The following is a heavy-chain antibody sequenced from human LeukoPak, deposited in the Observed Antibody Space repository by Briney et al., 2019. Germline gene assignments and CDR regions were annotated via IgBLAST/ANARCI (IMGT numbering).Heavy chain of an antibody. CDR3: AKDWGSSVWYNYFDP. D-gene: IGHD6-19*01. CDR2: ISHDGGAE. Sequence: GTSLRLSCAVSGFTIRIYGMHWVRQAPGKGLEWVAMISHDGGAEHYGDSVKGRFTISRDDSKNTLYLQMNSLSTEDTALYYCAKDWGSSVWYNYFDPWGQGTLVTVSS. J-gene: IGHJ5*02. V-gene: IGHV3-30*18. CDR1: GFTIRIYG.